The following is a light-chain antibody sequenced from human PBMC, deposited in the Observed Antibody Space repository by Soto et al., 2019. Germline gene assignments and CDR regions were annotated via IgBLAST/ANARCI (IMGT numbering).Light chain of an antibody. CDR3: QQSYSRPIT. CDR2: AAS. J-gene: IGKJ5*01. CDR1: QSISSY. V-gene: IGKV1-39*01. Sequence: DIQVSQSRASLSESVGDRGTITCQASQSISSYLTWYQQKQGTAPNFMIYAASSLQSGVPSRFSGSGSGTDFTLTISSLQKEDGTTYYCQQSYSRPITFGQGTRLEIK.